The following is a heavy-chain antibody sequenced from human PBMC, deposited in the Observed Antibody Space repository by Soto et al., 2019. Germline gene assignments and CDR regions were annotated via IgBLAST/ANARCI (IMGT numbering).Heavy chain of an antibody. CDR2: IYPGDSDT. J-gene: IGHJ4*02. D-gene: IGHD6-19*01. V-gene: IGHV5-51*01. CDR1: GYSFTSYW. Sequence: GESLKISCKGSGYSFTSYWIGWVRQMPGKGLEWMGIIYPGDSDTRCSPSFQGQVTISADKSISTAYLQWSSLKASDTAMYYCARQSPVGSIAVAGSLYFDYWGQGTLVTVSS. CDR3: ARQSPVGSIAVAGSLYFDY.